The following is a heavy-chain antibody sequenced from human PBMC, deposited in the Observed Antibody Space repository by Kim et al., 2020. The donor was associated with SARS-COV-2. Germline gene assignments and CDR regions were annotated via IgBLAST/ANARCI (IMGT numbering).Heavy chain of an antibody. CDR3: ASLGGAIVVVPAASYP. J-gene: IGHJ5*02. D-gene: IGHD2-2*01. CDR2: IYYSGST. CDR1: GGSISSSSYY. Sequence: SETLSLTCTASGGSISSSSYYWGWICQPPGKGLEWIGRIYYSGSTYYNPSLKSRVTISVDTSKNQFSLKLRSVTAADTAVYYCASLGGAIVVVPAASYPWGQGTLVPVSS. V-gene: IGHV4-39*01.